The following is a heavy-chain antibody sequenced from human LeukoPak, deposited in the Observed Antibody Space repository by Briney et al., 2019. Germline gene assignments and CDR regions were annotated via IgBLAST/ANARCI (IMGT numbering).Heavy chain of an antibody. Sequence: GGSLRLSCAASGFTFSSYVMHWVRQAPGKGLEWVAFIRYDGSNKYYADSVKGRFTISRDNSKNTLYLQMNSLRDEDTAVYYCAKGDYCSSTSCSYYYYYYMDVWGKGTTVTISS. J-gene: IGHJ6*03. V-gene: IGHV3-30*02. CDR2: IRYDGSNK. CDR3: AKGDYCSSTSCSYYYYYYMDV. CDR1: GFTFSSYV. D-gene: IGHD2-2*01.